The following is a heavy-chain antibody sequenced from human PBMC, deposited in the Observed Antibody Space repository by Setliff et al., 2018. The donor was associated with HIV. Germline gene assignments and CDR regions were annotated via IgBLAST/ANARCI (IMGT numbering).Heavy chain of an antibody. D-gene: IGHD6-13*01. CDR3: ARAGYSSSWYYFDY. V-gene: IGHV3-20*01. Sequence: GESLKISCAASGFTFDDYGMSWVRQAPGKGLEWVSGINWNGGSTGYADSVKGRFTISRDNAKNSLYLQMNSLRAEDTALYHCARAGYSSSWYYFDYWGQGTLVTVSS. CDR1: GFTFDDYG. J-gene: IGHJ4*02. CDR2: INWNGGST.